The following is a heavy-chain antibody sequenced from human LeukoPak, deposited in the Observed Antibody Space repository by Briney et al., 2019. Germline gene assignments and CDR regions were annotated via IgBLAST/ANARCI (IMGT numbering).Heavy chain of an antibody. V-gene: IGHV3-21*01. CDR3: ARGRNIYRH. Sequence: GGSLRLSCSASGFNFDIYSMIWVRQAPGGGLEWVSSISSTSAYIFYADSVKGRFTVNRDNAKNSLYLQMNSLRAEDTAMYHCARGRNIYRHWGQGSLVTVSS. CDR1: GFNFDIYS. J-gene: IGHJ4*02. CDR2: ISSTSAYI. D-gene: IGHD4-11*01.